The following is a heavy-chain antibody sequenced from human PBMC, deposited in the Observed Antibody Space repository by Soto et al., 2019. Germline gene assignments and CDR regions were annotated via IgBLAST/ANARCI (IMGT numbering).Heavy chain of an antibody. CDR1: GGTFSSYT. CDR3: ARARGYCSGGSCYYFDY. D-gene: IGHD2-15*01. Sequence: QVQLVQSGAEVKKTGSSVKVSCKASGGTFSSYTISWVRQAPGQGLEWMGRIIPILGIANYAQKFQGRVTITADKSTSTAYMELSSLRSEDTAVYYCARARGYCSGGSCYYFDYWGQGTLVTVSS. V-gene: IGHV1-69*02. CDR2: IIPILGIA. J-gene: IGHJ4*02.